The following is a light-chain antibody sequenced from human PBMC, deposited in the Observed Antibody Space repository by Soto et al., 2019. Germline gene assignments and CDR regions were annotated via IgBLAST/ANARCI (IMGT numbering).Light chain of an antibody. J-gene: IGKJ2*01. V-gene: IGKV3-20*01. Sequence: EIVLTQSPGTLSLSPGERGALSCRASQSVSNNYLAWYQQKPGQAPRLLISAASRRATGIPDRFSGSGSGTDFTLTISRLEPEDFAGYYCQQYGNSPYTFGQGTKLEIK. CDR1: QSVSNNY. CDR2: AAS. CDR3: QQYGNSPYT.